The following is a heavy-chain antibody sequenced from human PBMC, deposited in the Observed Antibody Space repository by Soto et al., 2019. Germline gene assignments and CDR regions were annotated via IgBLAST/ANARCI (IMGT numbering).Heavy chain of an antibody. CDR1: GYSISSGYY. Sequence: SETLSLTCAVSGYSISSGYYWGWIRQPPGKGLEWIGSIYHSGSTYYNPSLKSRVTISVDTSKNQFSLKLSSVTAADTAVYYCAREVTMVRGVIPWTAYFDYWGQGTLVTVSS. D-gene: IGHD3-10*01. J-gene: IGHJ4*02. CDR3: AREVTMVRGVIPWTAYFDY. CDR2: IYHSGST. V-gene: IGHV4-38-2*02.